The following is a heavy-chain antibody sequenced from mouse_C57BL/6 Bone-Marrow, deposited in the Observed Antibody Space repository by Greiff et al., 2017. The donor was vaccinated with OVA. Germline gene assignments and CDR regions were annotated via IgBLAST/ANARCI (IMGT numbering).Heavy chain of an antibody. CDR1: GYTFTSYW. CDR2: IYPSDSET. V-gene: IGHV1-61*01. CDR3: AREGAYSARAMDY. D-gene: IGHD2-12*01. Sequence: QVQLKQPGAELVRPGSSVKLSCKASGYTFTSYWMDWVKQRPGQGLEWIGNIYPSDSETHYNQKFKDKATLTVDKSSSTAYMQLSSLTSEDSAVYYCAREGAYSARAMDYWGQGTSVTVSS. J-gene: IGHJ4*01.